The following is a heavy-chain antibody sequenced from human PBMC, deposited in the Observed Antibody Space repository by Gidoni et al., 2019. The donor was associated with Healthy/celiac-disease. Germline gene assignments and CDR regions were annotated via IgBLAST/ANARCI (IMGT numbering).Heavy chain of an antibody. Sequence: QVQLVESGGGVVQPGRSLRLSCAASGFTFSSYAMYGVRQAPGKGLEWVAVISYDGSNTYYADSVKGRFTISRDNSKNTLYLQMNSLRAEDTAVYYCAREGVGTFDIWGQGTMVTVSS. CDR3: AREGVGTFDI. CDR2: ISYDGSNT. V-gene: IGHV3-30-3*01. CDR1: GFTFSSYA. J-gene: IGHJ3*02. D-gene: IGHD1-26*01.